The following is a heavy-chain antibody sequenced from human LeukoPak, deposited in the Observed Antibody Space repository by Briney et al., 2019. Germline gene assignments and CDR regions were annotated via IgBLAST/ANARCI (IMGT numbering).Heavy chain of an antibody. J-gene: IGHJ3*01. Sequence: EASVKVSCKASGYTFTSYGISWVRQAPGQGLEWMGWISAYNGNTNYAQKFQGRVTMTTDTSTSTAYMELRSLRSDDTAVYYCATGLQENLAWLKAFSAFDFWGQGTMVTVSS. CDR2: ISAYNGNT. V-gene: IGHV1-18*01. CDR3: ATGLQENLAWLKAFSAFDF. D-gene: IGHD5-24*01. CDR1: GYTFTSYG.